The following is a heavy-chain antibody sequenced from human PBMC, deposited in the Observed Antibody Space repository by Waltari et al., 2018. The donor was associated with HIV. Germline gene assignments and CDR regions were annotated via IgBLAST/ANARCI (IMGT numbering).Heavy chain of an antibody. Sequence: GRINPNSGGTNYAQKFPGRVTMNRDTSISTAYRELSRLSSDDTAVYYCARGYPLWALQDVFDIWGQGTMVTVSS. V-gene: IGHV1-2*06. J-gene: IGHJ3*02. CDR3: ARGYPLWALQDVFDI. CDR2: INPNSGGT. D-gene: IGHD1-26*01.